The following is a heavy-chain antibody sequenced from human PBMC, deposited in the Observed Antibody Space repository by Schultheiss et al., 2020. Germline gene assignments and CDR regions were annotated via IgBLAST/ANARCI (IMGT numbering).Heavy chain of an antibody. CDR1: GFTVSSNY. Sequence: ESLKIACAASGFTVSSNYMSWIRQPPGKGLEWIGYIYYSGSTYYNPSLKSRVTISVDTSKNQFSLKLSSVTAADTAVYYCARDRGVAALTGPGYWYFDLWGRGTLVTVSS. CDR2: IYYSGST. CDR3: ARDRGVAALTGPGYWYFDL. J-gene: IGHJ2*01. D-gene: IGHD6-6*01. V-gene: IGHV4-59*06.